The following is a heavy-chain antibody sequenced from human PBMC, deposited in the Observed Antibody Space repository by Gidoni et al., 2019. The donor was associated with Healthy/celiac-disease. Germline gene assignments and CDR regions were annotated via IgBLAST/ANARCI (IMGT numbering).Heavy chain of an antibody. CDR2: ISWNSGSI. CDR3: AKDISGSSGY. CDR1: GFTFDDYA. V-gene: IGHV3-9*01. J-gene: IGHJ4*02. Sequence: VQLVESGGGLVQPGRSLRLSCAASGFTFDDYAMHWVRQAPGKGLEWVSGISWNSGSIGYADSVKGRFTISRDNAKNSLYLQMNSLRAEDTALYYCAKDISGSSGYWGQGTLVTVSS. D-gene: IGHD6-6*01.